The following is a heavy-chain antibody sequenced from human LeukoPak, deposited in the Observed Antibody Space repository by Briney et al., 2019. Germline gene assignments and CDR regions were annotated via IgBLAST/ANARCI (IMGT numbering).Heavy chain of an antibody. V-gene: IGHV3-33*06. CDR2: IWYDGSNK. J-gene: IGHJ4*02. Sequence: GRSLRLSCAASGFTFSSYGMHWVRQAPGKGLEWVAVIWYDGSNKYYADSVKGRFTISRDNSKNTLYLEMNSLRADDTAVYYCVKRRETVRGAFDYWGQGTLVTVSS. CDR3: VKRRETVRGAFDY. D-gene: IGHD3-10*02. CDR1: GFTFSSYG.